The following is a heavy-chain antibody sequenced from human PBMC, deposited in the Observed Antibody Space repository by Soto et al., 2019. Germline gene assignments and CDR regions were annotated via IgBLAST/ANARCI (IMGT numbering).Heavy chain of an antibody. CDR2: IFYSGSM. J-gene: IGHJ3*01. D-gene: IGHD3-3*01. CDR3: ARQLYDFWNGYFPDDFDF. CDR1: GGSLRSNNHY. V-gene: IGHV4-39*01. Sequence: SETLSLTCTVSGGSLRSNNHYWAWIRQPPGKGLEWVGTIFYSGSMYYNPSLESRVTISVDTSKNQSALRMTSLTAADTAVYYCARQLYDFWNGYFPDDFDFWGRGTMVTV.